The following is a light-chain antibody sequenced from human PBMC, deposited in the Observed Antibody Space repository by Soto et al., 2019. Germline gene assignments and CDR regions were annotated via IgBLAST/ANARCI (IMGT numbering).Light chain of an antibody. CDR1: QSIANY. Sequence: DIPMTQSPSTLSASVGDRVTITCRASQSIANYLNWYQQRPGKAPKLLIYAASTLQSGVPSKFSGSGFGTDFTLTISSLQTEDFATYYCQQNYSPPPITFGQGTRLEI. V-gene: IGKV1-39*01. J-gene: IGKJ5*01. CDR3: QQNYSPPPIT. CDR2: AAS.